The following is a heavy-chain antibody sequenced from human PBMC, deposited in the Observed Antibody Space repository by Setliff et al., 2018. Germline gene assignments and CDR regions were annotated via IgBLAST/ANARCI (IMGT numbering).Heavy chain of an antibody. CDR1: GYTFTNYG. D-gene: IGHD6-13*01. J-gene: IGHJ4*02. CDR3: ARAGSAPAGRKGILEY. CDR2: IGVYSGNT. V-gene: IGHV1-18*01. Sequence: ASVKVSCKTSGYTFTNYGITWVRQAPGQGLEWLGWIGVYSGNTYTAQKFQGRVTLTRDTSISTGYMELNSLRSDDTAVYYCARAGSAPAGRKGILEYWGQGSLVTVSS.